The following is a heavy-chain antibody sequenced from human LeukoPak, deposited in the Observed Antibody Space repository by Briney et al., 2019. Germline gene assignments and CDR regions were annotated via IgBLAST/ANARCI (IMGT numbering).Heavy chain of an antibody. Sequence: GASVKVSCKASGYTFYNYGISWVRQAPGQGLEWMGWISAYNGDTKSAQKVQGRVTMTTDTSTSTAYMELRSLRSDDTAVYYCARDNYDSSGYYYAYSAGFDYWGQGTLVTVSS. CDR1: GYTFYNYG. CDR3: ARDNYDSSGYYYAYSAGFDY. J-gene: IGHJ4*02. D-gene: IGHD3-22*01. CDR2: ISAYNGDT. V-gene: IGHV1-18*01.